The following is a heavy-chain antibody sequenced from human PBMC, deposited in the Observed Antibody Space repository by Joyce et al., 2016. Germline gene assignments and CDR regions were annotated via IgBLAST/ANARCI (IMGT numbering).Heavy chain of an antibody. CDR3: ARVGRTGYTCDY. CDR2: ISASSGTI. CDR1: GFSFNIYS. D-gene: IGHD5-24*01. V-gene: IGHV3-48*02. Sequence: EVQLVESGGGLVQPGGSLRLSCAASGFSFNIYSINWVRQAPGKGLEWLSYISASSGTIYYADSVKGRFTISRDNAKNSVYLQMNSLRDEDTAVYYCARVGRTGYTCDYWGQGTLVTVSS. J-gene: IGHJ4*02.